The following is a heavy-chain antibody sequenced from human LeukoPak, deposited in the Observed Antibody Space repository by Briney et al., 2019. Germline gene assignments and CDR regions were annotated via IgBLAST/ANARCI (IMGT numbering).Heavy chain of an antibody. D-gene: IGHD3-10*01. V-gene: IGHV3-21*01. Sequence: GGSLRLSCAASGFTFSSYAMSWVRQAPGKGLEWVSSISSSSSYIYYADSVKGRFTISRDNAKNSLYLQMNSLRAEDTAVYYCARDGMVRGVSYFYGMDVWGQGTTVTVSS. J-gene: IGHJ6*02. CDR2: ISSSSSYI. CDR3: ARDGMVRGVSYFYGMDV. CDR1: GFTFSSYA.